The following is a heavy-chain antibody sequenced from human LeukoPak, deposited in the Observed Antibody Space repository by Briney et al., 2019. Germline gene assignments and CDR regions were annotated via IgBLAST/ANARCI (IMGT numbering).Heavy chain of an antibody. J-gene: IGHJ3*01. D-gene: IGHD3-10*01. CDR3: ARHIYGAGSPTGGAFDV. V-gene: IGHV3-74*01. CDR1: GFTFSNYW. CDR2: IDSGGTTT. Sequence: GGSLRLSCAASGFTFSNYWIHWVRHVPGKGLVWVSRIDSGGTTTRYADSVKGRFTISRDNAKNTVYLQMNSLTAEDTAVYYCARHIYGAGSPTGGAFDVWGQGTMVTVSS.